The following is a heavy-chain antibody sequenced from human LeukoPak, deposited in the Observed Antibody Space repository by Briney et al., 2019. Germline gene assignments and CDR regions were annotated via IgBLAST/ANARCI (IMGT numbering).Heavy chain of an antibody. CDR1: GGSISIGGYY. J-gene: IGHJ6*02. Sequence: PSETLSLTCTVSGGSISIGGYYWSWIRQHPGKGLEWIGYIYYSGSTYYNPSLKSRVTISVDTSKNQFSLKLSSVTAADTAVYYCARSGGNSDAYYYYGMDVWGQGTTVTVSS. D-gene: IGHD4-23*01. CDR3: ARSGGNSDAYYYYGMDV. V-gene: IGHV4-31*03. CDR2: IYYSGST.